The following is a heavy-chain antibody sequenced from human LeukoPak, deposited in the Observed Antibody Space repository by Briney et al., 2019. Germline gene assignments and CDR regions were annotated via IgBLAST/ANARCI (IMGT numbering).Heavy chain of an antibody. Sequence: PGGSLRLSCAASGFTFSSYWMSWVRQAPGKGLEWVANIKQDGSEKYYVDSVKGRFTISRDNAKNSLYLQMNSLRAEDTAVYYCAREGGNYYYYMDVWGKGTTVTISS. J-gene: IGHJ6*03. CDR1: GFTFSSYW. CDR3: AREGGNYYYYMDV. CDR2: IKQDGSEK. V-gene: IGHV3-7*01.